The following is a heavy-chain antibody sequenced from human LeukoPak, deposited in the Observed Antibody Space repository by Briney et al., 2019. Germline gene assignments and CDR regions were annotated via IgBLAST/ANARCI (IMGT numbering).Heavy chain of an antibody. CDR3: ARGPRSSDWYSIDY. CDR1: GGSISSYY. Sequence: PSETLSLTCTVTGGSISSYYWSWIRQPAGKGLEGIGRIYSSGSTNYNPSLKSRLTVSVDTSKNQFSLKLSSVTAADTAVYYCARGPRSSDWYSIDYWGRGTLVTVSS. J-gene: IGHJ4*02. CDR2: IYSSGST. D-gene: IGHD6-19*01. V-gene: IGHV4-4*07.